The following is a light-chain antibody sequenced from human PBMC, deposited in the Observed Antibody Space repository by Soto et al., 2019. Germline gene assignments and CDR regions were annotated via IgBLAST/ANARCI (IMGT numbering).Light chain of an antibody. CDR2: AAS. V-gene: IGKV1-8*01. Sequence: AIRMTQSPSSLSASTGDRVTITCRASQGISSYLAWYQQKPGKAPKLLIYAASTLQSEVPSRFSGSGSGTDFTLTISCLQSEDFATYYCQQYYSYPYTFGQGTKLEIK. CDR1: QGISSY. J-gene: IGKJ2*01. CDR3: QQYYSYPYT.